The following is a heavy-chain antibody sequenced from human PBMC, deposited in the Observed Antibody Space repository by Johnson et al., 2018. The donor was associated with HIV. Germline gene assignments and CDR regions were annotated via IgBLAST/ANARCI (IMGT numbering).Heavy chain of an antibody. CDR2: ISYDGSNK. V-gene: IGHV3-30-3*01. CDR1: GFTFSNYA. CDR3: AKDTVSGSYYDAFDI. J-gene: IGHJ3*02. D-gene: IGHD1-26*01. Sequence: VQLVESGGGVVQPGRSLRLSCAASGFTFSNYAMHWVRQAPGKGLEWVAVISYDGSNKYYADSVKGRFTISRDNSKNTLYLQMNSLRAEDTAGYYCAKDTVSGSYYDAFDIWGQGTMVTVSS.